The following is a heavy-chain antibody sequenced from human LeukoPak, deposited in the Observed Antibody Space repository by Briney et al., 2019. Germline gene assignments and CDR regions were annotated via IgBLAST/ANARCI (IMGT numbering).Heavy chain of an antibody. D-gene: IGHD3-16*01. Sequence: GGSLRLSCAGSGFTFSSYAMSWVRQAPGKGQEWVSTISGSGGAGTYYADSVKGRFTISRDNSKNTLYLQMNSLRAEDTAVYYCAKTPGRRNMGETNWGQGTLVTVSS. V-gene: IGHV3-23*01. J-gene: IGHJ4*02. CDR2: ISGSGGAGT. CDR3: AKTPGRRNMGETN. CDR1: GFTFSSYA.